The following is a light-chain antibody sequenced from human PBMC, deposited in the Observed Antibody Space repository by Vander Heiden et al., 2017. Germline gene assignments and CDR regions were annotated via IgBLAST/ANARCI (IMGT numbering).Light chain of an antibody. CDR3: QQSYSVPWT. Sequence: DIQMTQSPSSLSASVGDRVTITCRASQPINSYLNWYQEKPGKAPNLLIYATSNLQSGVPSRFSGSGSGPDFTLTIRSVQPEDFATYFCQQSYSVPWTFGQGTKVEIE. J-gene: IGKJ1*01. CDR2: ATS. V-gene: IGKV1-39*01. CDR1: QPINSY.